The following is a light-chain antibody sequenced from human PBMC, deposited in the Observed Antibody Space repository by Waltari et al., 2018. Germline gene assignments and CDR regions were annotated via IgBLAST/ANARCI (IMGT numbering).Light chain of an antibody. J-gene: IGKJ1*01. Sequence: DIQMTQSPSSMSASVGDRVSIPCQASQDISIYLRWYQQKPGKAPKVLIYDASNLETGVPSRCTGRRAGTDFTFTISSLQHEEIATYYCQQYKDLPRTFGQGTKVEIK. CDR3: QQYKDLPRT. CDR1: QDISIY. CDR2: DAS. V-gene: IGKV1-33*01.